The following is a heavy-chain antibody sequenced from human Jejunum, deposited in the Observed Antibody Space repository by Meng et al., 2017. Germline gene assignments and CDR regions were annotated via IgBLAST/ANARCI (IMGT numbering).Heavy chain of an antibody. V-gene: IGHV4-39*01. CDR2: IYYSGST. Sequence: QLQLQESGTGLVKPSETLSLTCTVSGGSISSSNYYWGWIRQPPGKGLEWIGSIYYSGSTDYNPSLKSRVTISVDTSKKQFSLKLSSVTAADTAMYYCVRQRYCSAGSCYSDSWRQGTLVTVSS. CDR3: VRQRYCSAGSCYSDS. D-gene: IGHD2-15*01. J-gene: IGHJ4*02. CDR1: GGSISSSNYY.